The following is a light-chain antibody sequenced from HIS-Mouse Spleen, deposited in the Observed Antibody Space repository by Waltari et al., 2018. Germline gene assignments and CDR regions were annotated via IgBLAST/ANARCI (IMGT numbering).Light chain of an antibody. V-gene: IGKV3-11*01. CDR3: QQRSNRPFT. J-gene: IGKJ3*01. CDR1: QSVSSY. Sequence: EIVLTQSPATLSLSPGERAPLSCRASQSVSSYLAWYQQKPGQSPRLLIYDASNRATGIPPRFSGSGSGTDFTLTISSLEPEDFAVYYCQQRSNRPFTFGPGTKVDIK. CDR2: DAS.